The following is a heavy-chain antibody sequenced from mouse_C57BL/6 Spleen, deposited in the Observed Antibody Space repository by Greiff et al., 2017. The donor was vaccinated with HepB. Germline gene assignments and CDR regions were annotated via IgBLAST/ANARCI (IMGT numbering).Heavy chain of an antibody. CDR3: AKNGRYGYDGYYAMDY. J-gene: IGHJ4*01. Sequence: QVQLKESGPGLVQPSQSLSITCTVSGFSLTSYGVHWVRQSPGKGLEWLGVIWRGGSTDYNAAFMSRLSITKDNSKSQVFFKMNSLQADDTAIYYWAKNGRYGYDGYYAMDYWGQGTSVTVSS. CDR1: GFSLTSYG. CDR2: IWRGGST. D-gene: IGHD2-2*01. V-gene: IGHV2-5*01.